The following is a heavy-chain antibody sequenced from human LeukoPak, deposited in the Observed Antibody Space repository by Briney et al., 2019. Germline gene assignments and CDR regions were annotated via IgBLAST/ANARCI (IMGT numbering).Heavy chain of an antibody. V-gene: IGHV3-23*01. Sequence: GGSLRLSCAASGFPFSSFAMGWVRQAPGKGLEWVSSIFGSGGPTYYADSVKGRFTISRDNSKNTLYLQLNSLRAEDTALYYCVKGDSSGWYWGQGALITVSS. D-gene: IGHD6-19*01. CDR1: GFPFSSFA. CDR2: IFGSGGPT. CDR3: VKGDSSGWY. J-gene: IGHJ4*02.